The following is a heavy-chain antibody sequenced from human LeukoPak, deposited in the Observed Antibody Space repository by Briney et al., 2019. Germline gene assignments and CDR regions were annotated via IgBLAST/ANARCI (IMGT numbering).Heavy chain of an antibody. CDR1: GFTFSSYS. J-gene: IGHJ5*02. D-gene: IGHD2-15*01. CDR2: ISGSSSYI. Sequence: PGGSLRLSCAASGFTFSSYSMNWVRQAPGKGLEWVSSISGSSSYIYYADSVKGRFTISRDNAKNSLYLQMYSLRAEDTAVYYWGRDRGSGNENNGFAPGGQGPLVTVS. CDR3: GRDRGSGNENNGFAP. V-gene: IGHV3-21*01.